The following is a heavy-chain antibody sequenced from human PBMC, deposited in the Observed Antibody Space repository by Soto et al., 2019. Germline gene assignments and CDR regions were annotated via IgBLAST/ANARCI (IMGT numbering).Heavy chain of an antibody. CDR1: GGSISSSSYY. D-gene: IGHD2-21*02. V-gene: IGHV4-39*01. Sequence: GTLSLTFTVSGGSISSSSYYWGWIREPPGKGLEWIGSIYYSGSTYYNPSLKSRVTISVDTSKNQFSLKLSSVTAADTAVYYCARHNCGGDCYPDYYYYYGMDVWGQGTTVTVSS. CDR3: ARHNCGGDCYPDYYYYYGMDV. J-gene: IGHJ6*02. CDR2: IYYSGST.